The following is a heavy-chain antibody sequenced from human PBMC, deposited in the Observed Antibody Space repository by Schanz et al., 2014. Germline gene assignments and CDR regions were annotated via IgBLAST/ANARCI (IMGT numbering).Heavy chain of an antibody. J-gene: IGHJ4*02. CDR1: GYTFTSYD. V-gene: IGHV1-8*01. CDR3: ARDRTFDY. Sequence: QVQLVQSGAEVKKPGASVKVSCTASGYTFTSYDINWVRQAPGQGLEWLGWMNPNSGNPGFAQKFRGRVTMTRNTSMSTAYIELHSRTTEDTAVYYCARDRTFDYWGQGTLVTVAS. CDR2: MNPNSGNP.